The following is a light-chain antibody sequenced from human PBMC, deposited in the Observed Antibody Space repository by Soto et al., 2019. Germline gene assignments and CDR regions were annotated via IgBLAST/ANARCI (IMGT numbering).Light chain of an antibody. CDR3: TSYGGSNNLI. V-gene: IGLV2-8*01. CDR1: SSDIGGYNY. Sequence: QSVLTQPPSASGSPGQSVTISCTGTSSDIGGYNYVSWYQQHPGKAPKVLIYDVSQRPSGIPDRFSGSKSGNTASLTVSGLQAEDEADYYCTSYGGSNNLIFGGGTKLTVL. CDR2: DVS. J-gene: IGLJ2*01.